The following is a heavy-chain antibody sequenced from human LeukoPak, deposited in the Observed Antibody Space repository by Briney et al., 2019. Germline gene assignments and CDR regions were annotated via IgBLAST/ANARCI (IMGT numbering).Heavy chain of an antibody. CDR1: GYTFTGYY. D-gene: IGHD5-24*01. V-gene: IGHV1-2*04. CDR2: INPNSGGT. CDR3: ARSKGDGYNSDFDY. Sequence: ASVKVSCKASGYTFTGYYMHWVRQAPGQGLEWMGWINPNSGGTNYAQKFQGWVTMTRDMSISTAYMELSRLRSDDTAVYYCARSKGDGYNSDFDYWGQGTLVTVSS. J-gene: IGHJ4*02.